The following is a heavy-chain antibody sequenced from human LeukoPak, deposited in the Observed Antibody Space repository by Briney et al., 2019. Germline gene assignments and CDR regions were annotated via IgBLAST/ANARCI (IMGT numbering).Heavy chain of an antibody. CDR1: GYTFTSYD. J-gene: IGHJ5*02. CDR3: ARDLDGFDP. Sequence: ASVKVSCKASGYTFTSYDINWVRQATGQGLEWMGWMNPNSGNTNYAQKLQGRVTMTTDTSTSTAYMELRSLRSDDTAVYYCARDLDGFDPWGQGTLVTVSS. CDR2: MNPNSGNT. V-gene: IGHV1-18*01.